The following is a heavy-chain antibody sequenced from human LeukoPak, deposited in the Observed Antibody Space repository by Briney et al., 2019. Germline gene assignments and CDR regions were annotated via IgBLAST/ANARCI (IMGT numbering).Heavy chain of an antibody. V-gene: IGHV1-3*01. CDR1: GYTFTSYA. Sequence: ASVTVSCKASGYTFTSYAMHWVRQAPGQRLEWMGWINAGNGNTKYSQKFQGRVTTTRDTSASTAYMELSSLRSEDTAVYYCARDGAARKPRAFDYWGQGTLVTVSS. D-gene: IGHD1-26*01. J-gene: IGHJ4*02. CDR3: ARDGAARKPRAFDY. CDR2: INAGNGNT.